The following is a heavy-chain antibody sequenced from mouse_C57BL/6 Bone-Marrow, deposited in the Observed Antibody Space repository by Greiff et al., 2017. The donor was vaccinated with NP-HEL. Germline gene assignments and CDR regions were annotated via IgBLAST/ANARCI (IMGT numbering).Heavy chain of an antibody. CDR1: GYTFTSYW. J-gene: IGHJ4*01. CDR2: IYPGNSDT. Sequence: VQLKQSGTVLARPGASVKMSCKTSGYTFTSYWMHWVKQRPGQGLEWIGAIYPGNSDTSYNQKFKGKAKLTAVTSASTAYMELSSLTNEDSAVYYCRLRRGTGYAMDYWGQGTSVTVSS. CDR3: RLRRGTGYAMDY. V-gene: IGHV1-5*01. D-gene: IGHD2-4*01.